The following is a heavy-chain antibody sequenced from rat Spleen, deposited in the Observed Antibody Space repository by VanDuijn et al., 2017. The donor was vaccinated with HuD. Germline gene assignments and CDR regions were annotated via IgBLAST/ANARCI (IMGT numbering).Heavy chain of an antibody. CDR1: GFSLSNYG. V-gene: IGHV2S8*01. CDR3: TSPFRWFAY. Sequence: QVQLKESGPGLVQPSQTLSLTCTVSGFSLSNYGLIWVRQPPGKGLEWIAAISSGGSTYYNSALKSRLSISRDTSKSQVFLKMNSLQTEDTAIYFCTSPFRWFAYWGQGTLVTVSS. J-gene: IGHJ3*01. CDR2: ISSGGST.